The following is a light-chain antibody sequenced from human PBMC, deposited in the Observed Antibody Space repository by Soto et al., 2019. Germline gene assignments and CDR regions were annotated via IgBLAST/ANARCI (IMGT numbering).Light chain of an antibody. Sequence: QSVLAQPSSVSGSPGQSITISGTGTSTDVGGYNYVSWYQHHPGKGPKLIIYEVNNRPSGVSDRFSGSKSGNKASLTISNLEAEDESDYYCGSYTSTDTPFVFGTGTKV. J-gene: IGLJ1*01. CDR3: GSYTSTDTPFV. CDR1: STDVGGYNY. CDR2: EVN. V-gene: IGLV2-14*01.